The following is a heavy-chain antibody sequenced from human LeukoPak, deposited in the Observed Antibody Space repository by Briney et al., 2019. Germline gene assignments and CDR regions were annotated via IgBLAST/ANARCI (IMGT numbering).Heavy chain of an antibody. Sequence: GGSLRLSCEASGFIFSNYAMSWVRQAPGKGLEWVSAISGSGGSTYYADSVKGRFTISRDNSKNALSLQMNSLRVEDTAMYFCAKDIQLSTWGLGTMVTVSS. D-gene: IGHD5-24*01. CDR3: AKDIQLST. CDR1: GFIFSNYA. J-gene: IGHJ3*01. CDR2: ISGSGGST. V-gene: IGHV3-23*01.